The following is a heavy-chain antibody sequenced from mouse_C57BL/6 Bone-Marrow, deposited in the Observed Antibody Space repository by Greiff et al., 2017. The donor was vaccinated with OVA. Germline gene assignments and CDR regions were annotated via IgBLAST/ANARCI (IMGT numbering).Heavy chain of an antibody. CDR1: GYTFTSYG. J-gene: IGHJ3*01. CDR3: ARLPCPY. CDR2: LYPRSGNT. V-gene: IGHV1-81*01. Sequence: QVQLQQSGAELARPGASVTLSCKASGYTFTSYGISWVTPRTGQGLEWIGELYPRSGNTSYNEKFKGKATLTADKASSTVYMELRSLTSEDAAVYFCARLPCPYWGQGTLVTVSA.